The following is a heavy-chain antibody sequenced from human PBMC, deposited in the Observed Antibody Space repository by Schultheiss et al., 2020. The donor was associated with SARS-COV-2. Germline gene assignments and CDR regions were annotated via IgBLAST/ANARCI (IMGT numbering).Heavy chain of an antibody. CDR2: ISWNSGSI. D-gene: IGHD6-19*01. J-gene: IGHJ3*02. Sequence: GGSLRLSCAASGFTFSNAWMSWVRQAPGKGLEWVSGISWNSGSIGYADSVKGRFTISRDNAKNSLYLQMNSLRAEDTAVYYCARPIGSGWYAGAFDIWGQGTMVTVSS. V-gene: IGHV3-48*04. CDR3: ARPIGSGWYAGAFDI. CDR1: GFTFSNAW.